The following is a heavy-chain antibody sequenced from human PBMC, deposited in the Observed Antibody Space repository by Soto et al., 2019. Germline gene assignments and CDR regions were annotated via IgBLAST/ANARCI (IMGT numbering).Heavy chain of an antibody. D-gene: IGHD3-22*01. CDR1: GFTFSSYA. J-gene: IGHJ4*02. V-gene: IGHV3-23*01. CDR2: ISGSGGST. CDR3: AKVDEGYYDSRGYYDFYFVY. Sequence: QPGGSLRLSCAASGFTFSSYAMSWVRQAPGKGLEWVSAISGSGGSTYYADSVKGRFTISRDNSKNTLYLQMNSLRAEDTAVYYYAKVDEGYYDSRGYYDFYFVYWRQAPLVTVSS.